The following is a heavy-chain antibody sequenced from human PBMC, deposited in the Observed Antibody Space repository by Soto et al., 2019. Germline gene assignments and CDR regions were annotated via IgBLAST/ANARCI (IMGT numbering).Heavy chain of an antibody. V-gene: IGHV1-69*06. CDR2: IIPIFGTA. CDR1: GGTFSSYA. CDR3: AGGAAPEGWGSYRWEDY. J-gene: IGHJ4*02. Sequence: QVQLVQSGAEVKKPGSSVKVSCKASGGTFSSYAISWVRQAPGQGLEWMGGIIPIFGTANYAQKFQGRVTITEDKSTSTAYMELSSLRSEDTAVYYCAGGAAPEGWGSYRWEDYWGQGTLVTVSS. D-gene: IGHD1-26*01.